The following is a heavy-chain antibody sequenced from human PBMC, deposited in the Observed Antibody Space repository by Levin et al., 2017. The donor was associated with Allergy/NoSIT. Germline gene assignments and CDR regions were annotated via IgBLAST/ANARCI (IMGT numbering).Heavy chain of an antibody. CDR2: ISSGSSTI. J-gene: IGHJ4*02. CDR1: GFTFSSYS. D-gene: IGHD4-17*01. V-gene: IGHV3-48*02. Sequence: GESLKISCTASGFTFSSYSMNWVRQAPGKGLEWVSHISSGSSTIYYADSVKGRFTISRDNAKNSLSLEVNSLRDEDTAVYYCARDRGVTTRPRGYFDYWGQGILVTVSS. CDR3: ARDRGVTTRPRGYFDY.